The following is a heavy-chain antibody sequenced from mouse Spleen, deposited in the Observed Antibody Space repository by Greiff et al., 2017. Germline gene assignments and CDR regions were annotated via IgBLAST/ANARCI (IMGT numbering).Heavy chain of an antibody. J-gene: IGHJ3*01. CDR3: ARDSRGFAY. CDR2: ILPGSGST. Sequence: VQVVESGAELMKPGASVKISCKATGYTFSSYWIEWVKQRPGHGLEWIGEILPGSGSTNYNEKFKGKATFTADTSSNTAYMQLSSLTSEDSAVYYCARDSRGFAYWGQGTLVTVSA. CDR1: GYTFSSYW. V-gene: IGHV1-9*01.